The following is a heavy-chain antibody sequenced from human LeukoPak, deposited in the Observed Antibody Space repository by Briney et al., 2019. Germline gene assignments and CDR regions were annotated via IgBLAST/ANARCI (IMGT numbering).Heavy chain of an antibody. Sequence: PSETLSLTCAVYGGSFSGYYCTWIRQAPGKGLEWIGEIHPSGSTNYNPSLMSRVSLSLDTSKSQFSLRLSSVTAADTAVYFCARGLDTYKSGVDWGQGTLVTVSS. D-gene: IGHD1-26*01. CDR2: IHPSGST. CDR1: GGSFSGYY. V-gene: IGHV4-34*01. J-gene: IGHJ4*02. CDR3: ARGLDTYKSGVD.